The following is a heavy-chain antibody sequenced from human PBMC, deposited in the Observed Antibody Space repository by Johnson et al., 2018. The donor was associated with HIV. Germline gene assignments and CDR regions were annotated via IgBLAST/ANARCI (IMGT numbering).Heavy chain of an antibody. V-gene: IGHV3-66*04. CDR3: ARLGANSLGGAFDI. CDR2: IYSGGST. J-gene: IGHJ3*02. CDR1: GFTVSRNY. D-gene: IGHD4-23*01. Sequence: MLLVESGGGLVQPGGSLRLSCAASGFTVSRNYMSWVRQAPGKGLEWVSVIYSGGSTHFADSVKGRFTISRDNSKNTVYLQMNSLRAEDTAVYYCARLGANSLGGAFDIWGQGTMVTVSS.